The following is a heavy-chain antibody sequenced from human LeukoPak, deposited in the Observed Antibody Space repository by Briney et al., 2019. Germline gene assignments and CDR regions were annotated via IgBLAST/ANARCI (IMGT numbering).Heavy chain of an antibody. Sequence: GGPLRLLCAPSGLPFSIYGMSWVRHAPGKALECVSAISGSGGSTYYAESVKGRFTISRDNSKTTMYLQMNSLRAEDTAVYYCARDTLGEGEDVNYAVYYFDYWGQGTLVTVSS. J-gene: IGHJ4*02. V-gene: IGHV3-23*01. CDR3: ARDTLGEGEDVNYAVYYFDY. CDR1: GLPFSIYG. CDR2: ISGSGGST. D-gene: IGHD3-10*01.